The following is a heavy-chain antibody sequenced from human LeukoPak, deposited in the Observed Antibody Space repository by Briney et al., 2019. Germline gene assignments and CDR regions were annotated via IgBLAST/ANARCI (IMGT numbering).Heavy chain of an antibody. CDR1: GYSISSGYY. Sequence: SETLSLTCTVSGYSISSGYYWGWIRQPPGRGLEWIGSIYHSGSTYNNPSLKSRVTISVDTSKNQFSLKLNSVTAADTAVYYCARHGGGRRYYFDYWGQGTLVTVSS. V-gene: IGHV4-38-2*02. D-gene: IGHD1-14*01. CDR2: IYHSGST. J-gene: IGHJ4*02. CDR3: ARHGGGRRYYFDY.